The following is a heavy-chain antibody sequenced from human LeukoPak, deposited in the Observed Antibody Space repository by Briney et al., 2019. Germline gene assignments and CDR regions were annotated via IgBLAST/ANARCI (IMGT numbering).Heavy chain of an antibody. J-gene: IGHJ4*02. CDR3: ARESNYYDSSGYSELDY. D-gene: IGHD3-22*01. Sequence: SVKVSCKASGYTFTSYYMHWVRQAPGQGLEWMGRIIPILGIANYAQKFQGRVTITADKSTSTAYMELSSLRSEDTAVYYCARESNYYDSSGYSELDYWGQGTLVTVSS. V-gene: IGHV1-69*04. CDR2: IIPILGIA. CDR1: GYTFTSYY.